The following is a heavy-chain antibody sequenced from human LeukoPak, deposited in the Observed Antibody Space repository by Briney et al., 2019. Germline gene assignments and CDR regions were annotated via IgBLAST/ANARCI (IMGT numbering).Heavy chain of an antibody. CDR1: GFTFSSYT. J-gene: IGHJ5*02. V-gene: IGHV3-23*01. Sequence: GGSLRLSCTASGFTFSSYTMSWVRQAPGTGLEWVSAITGSGGSTYYVDSVKGRFTISRDNSKNTMYLQMNSLRAEDTAVYYCAKASRPTVSWFDAWGQGTLVTVSS. CDR2: ITGSGGST. D-gene: IGHD4-11*01. CDR3: AKASRPTVSWFDA.